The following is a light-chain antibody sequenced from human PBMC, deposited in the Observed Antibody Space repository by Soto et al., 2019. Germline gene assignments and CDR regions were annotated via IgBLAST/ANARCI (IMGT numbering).Light chain of an antibody. CDR1: QSISSH. J-gene: IGKJ4*02. V-gene: IGKV1-39*01. CDR2: AAS. CDR3: QPSHSAPLS. Sequence: QMTQSPSSLFASVGDRVTITCRASQSISSHLNWYQQKVGQTPRLLIYAASTLQREVPPRFSGSGSGTEFTLTISGLQREDFATYYCQPSHSAPLSCGGGTEIQI.